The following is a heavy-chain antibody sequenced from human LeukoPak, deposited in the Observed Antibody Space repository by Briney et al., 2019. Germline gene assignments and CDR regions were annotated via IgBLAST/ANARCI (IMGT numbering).Heavy chain of an antibody. CDR1: GFTFSSYS. V-gene: IGHV3-48*01. CDR3: ARDTKYAFDN. J-gene: IGHJ4*02. CDR2: IGISSGNT. Sequence: PGGSLRLSCAASGFTFSSYSMNWVRQAPGKGLEWISYIGISSGNTKYADSVKGRFTISGDKAKNSVYLQMNSLRVEDTALYYCARDTKYAFDNWGQGTLVTVSS. D-gene: IGHD2-2*01.